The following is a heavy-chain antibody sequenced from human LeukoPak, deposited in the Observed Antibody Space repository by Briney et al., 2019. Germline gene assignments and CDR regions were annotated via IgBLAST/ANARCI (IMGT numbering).Heavy chain of an antibody. CDR2: MRDDGSEE. D-gene: IGHD3-22*01. Sequence: GGSLRLSCAASGFTFRRHWMSWVRQAAGKGLEWVANMRDDGSEEFYVNSVKGRFTISRDNAKNSLYLQMDSLRVEETAVYYCARVLLPLYGMDVWGQGTTVTVSS. CDR1: GFTFRRHW. J-gene: IGHJ6*02. CDR3: ARVLLPLYGMDV. V-gene: IGHV3-7*01.